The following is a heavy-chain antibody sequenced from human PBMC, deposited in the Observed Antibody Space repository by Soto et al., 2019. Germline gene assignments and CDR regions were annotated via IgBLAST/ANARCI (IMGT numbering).Heavy chain of an antibody. D-gene: IGHD6-25*01. V-gene: IGHV4-39*01. J-gene: IGHJ4*02. CDR2: IYYSGST. CDR3: ARLEAGWYFDS. Sequence: SETLSLTCTVSRGSISSGTNYWAWIRQPPGKGLEWIANIYYSGSTFYNPSLKSRVTISLDTSKNQFSLKLRSVTAADTAVYYCARLEAGWYFDSWGQGTLVTVSS. CDR1: RGSISSGTNY.